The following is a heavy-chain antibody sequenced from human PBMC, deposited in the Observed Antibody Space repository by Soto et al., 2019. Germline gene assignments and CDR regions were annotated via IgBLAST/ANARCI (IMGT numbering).Heavy chain of an antibody. J-gene: IGHJ6*02. CDR2: IKSKTDGGTT. CDR3: TTDKYGEYATYYYDYCMDV. V-gene: IGHV3-15*01. D-gene: IGHD4-17*01. CDR1: GFTFSNAW. Sequence: EVQLVESGGGLVKPGGSLRLSCAASGFTFSNAWMSWVRQAPGKGLEWVGRIKSKTDGGTTDYAAPVKGRFTISRDDSNNTLYLQMNSLKTEPTAGYYCTTDKYGEYATYYYDYCMDVWGQGTTVTVSS.